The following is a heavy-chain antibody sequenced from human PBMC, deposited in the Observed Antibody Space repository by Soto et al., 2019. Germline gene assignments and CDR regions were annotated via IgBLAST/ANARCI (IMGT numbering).Heavy chain of an antibody. V-gene: IGHV4-31*02. CDR3: AIDYGGNSGIDY. J-gene: IGHJ4*02. CDR2: IYYSGST. Sequence: PSETLSLTCTVSGGSISSGGYYWSWIRQHPGKGLEWIGYIYYSGSTYYNPSLKSRVTISVDTSKNQFSLKLSSVTAADTAVYYCAIDYGGNSGIDYWGQGTLVTVSS. CDR1: GGSISSGGYY. D-gene: IGHD4-17*01.